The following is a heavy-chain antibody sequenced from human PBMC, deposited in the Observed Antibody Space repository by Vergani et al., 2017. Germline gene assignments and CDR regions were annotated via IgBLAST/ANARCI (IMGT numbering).Heavy chain of an antibody. V-gene: IGHV3-21*01. CDR3: ARARYWDRLVGATNDAFDI. J-gene: IGHJ3*02. CDR1: GFTFSSYS. Sequence: EVQLVESGGGLVKPGGSLRLSCAASGFTFSSYSMNWVRQAPGKGLEWVSSISSSSSYIYYADSVKGRFTMSRDNAKNSLYLQMNSLRAEDTAVYYCARARYWDRLVGATNDAFDIWGQGTMVTVSS. CDR2: ISSSSSYI. D-gene: IGHD1-26*01.